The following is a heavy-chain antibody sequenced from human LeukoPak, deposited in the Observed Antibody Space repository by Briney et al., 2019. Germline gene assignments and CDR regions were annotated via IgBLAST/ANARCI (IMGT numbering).Heavy chain of an antibody. D-gene: IGHD3-22*01. Sequence: PGGSLRLSCAGSGFTFRIYAMSWVRQAPGKGLEWVSAISGSGSSTYYADSVKGRFTISRDNSKNTLYLQMNSLRAEDTAVYYCAGVRYYYDSSGYYYYWGQGTLVTVSS. J-gene: IGHJ4*02. CDR2: ISGSGSST. CDR1: GFTFRIYA. CDR3: AGVRYYYDSSGYYYY. V-gene: IGHV3-23*01.